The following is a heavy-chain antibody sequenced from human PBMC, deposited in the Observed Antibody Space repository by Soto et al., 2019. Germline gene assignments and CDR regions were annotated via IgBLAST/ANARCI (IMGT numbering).Heavy chain of an antibody. J-gene: IGHJ6*02. V-gene: IGHV3-23*01. CDR2: ISGSGGST. CDR1: GFTFSSYA. Sequence: GGSLRLSCAASGFTFSSYAMSWVRQAPGKGLEWVSAISGSGGSTYYADSVKGRFTISRDNSKNTLYLQMNSLRAEDTAVYYCAREYVYSYGTADIYYYYGMGVWGQGTTVTVSS. D-gene: IGHD5-18*01. CDR3: AREYVYSYGTADIYYYYGMGV.